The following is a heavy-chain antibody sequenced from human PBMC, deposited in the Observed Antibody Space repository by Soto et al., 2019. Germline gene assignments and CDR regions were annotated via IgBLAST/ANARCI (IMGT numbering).Heavy chain of an antibody. J-gene: IGHJ5*02. CDR3: ARDGVSSSWYTIWFDP. CDR1: GGTFSSYA. CDR2: IIPIFGTA. V-gene: IGHV1-69*13. D-gene: IGHD6-13*01. Sequence: ASVKVSCKASGGTFSSYAISWVRQAPGQGLEWMGGIIPIFGTANYAQKFQGRVTITADESTSTAYMELSSLRSEDTAVYYCARDGVSSSWYTIWFDPWGQGTLVTVSS.